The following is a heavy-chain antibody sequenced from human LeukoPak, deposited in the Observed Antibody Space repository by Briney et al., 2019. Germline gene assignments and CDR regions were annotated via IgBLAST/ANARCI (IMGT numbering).Heavy chain of an antibody. D-gene: IGHD6-13*01. CDR3: AKGGSSSWSKSD. CDR2: ISYDGSNK. Sequence: GGSLRLSCAASGFTFSSYGMHWVRQAPGKGLEWVAVISYDGSNKYYADSVKGRFTISRDNSKNTLYLQMNSLRAEDTAVYYCAKGGSSSWSKSDWGQGTLVTVSS. CDR1: GFTFSSYG. V-gene: IGHV3-30*18. J-gene: IGHJ4*02.